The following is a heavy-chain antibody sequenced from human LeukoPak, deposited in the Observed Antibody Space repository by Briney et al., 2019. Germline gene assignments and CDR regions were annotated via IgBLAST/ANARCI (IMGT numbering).Heavy chain of an antibody. J-gene: IGHJ4*02. CDR2: ISYDGSNK. CDR3: AKVPSSGWYYFDY. CDR1: GLTFSSYG. V-gene: IGHV3-30*18. Sequence: GGSLRLSCAASGLTFSSYGMHWVRQAPGKGLEWVAVISYDGSNKYYADSVKGRFTISRDNSKNTLYLQMNSLRAEDTAVYYCAKVPSSGWYYFDYWGQGTLVTVSS. D-gene: IGHD6-19*01.